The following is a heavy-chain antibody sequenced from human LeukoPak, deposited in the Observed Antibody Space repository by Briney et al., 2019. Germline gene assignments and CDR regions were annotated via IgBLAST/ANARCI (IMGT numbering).Heavy chain of an antibody. V-gene: IGHV3-30*04. Sequence: GGSLRLSWAASGFTVSSYAMRWVRQAPGKGRGWVAVISYDGSNKYYADSVKGRFTISRDNSKNTLYLQMNSLRAEDTAVYYCARTRDILPTYRMDVWGQGATVTVSS. D-gene: IGHD3-9*01. CDR3: ARTRDILPTYRMDV. CDR2: ISYDGSNK. J-gene: IGHJ6*02. CDR1: GFTVSSYA.